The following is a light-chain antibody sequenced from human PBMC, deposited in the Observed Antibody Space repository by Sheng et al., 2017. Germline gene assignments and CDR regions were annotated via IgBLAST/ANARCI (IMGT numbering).Light chain of an antibody. Sequence: GSVAPGQAASITCSGDQLSNKYTSWYQHNPGQSPVLVIYQDYKRPSGIPERFSGSSSGNTATLTISGTQAMDEADYYCQVWDSSTLVFGGGTKLTVL. J-gene: IGLJ3*02. V-gene: IGLV3-1*01. CDR1: QLSNKY. CDR3: QVWDSSTLV. CDR2: QDY.